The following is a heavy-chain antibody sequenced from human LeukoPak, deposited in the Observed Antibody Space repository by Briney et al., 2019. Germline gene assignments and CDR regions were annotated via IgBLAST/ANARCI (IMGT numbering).Heavy chain of an antibody. CDR2: ISSNGGST. Sequence: GGSLRLSCAASGFTFSSYAMHWVRQAPGKGLEYVSAISSNGGSTYYANSVKGRFTISRDNSKNTLYLQMGSLRAEDMAVYYCARALGTHGGYYFDYWGQGTLVTVSS. V-gene: IGHV3-64*01. D-gene: IGHD1-26*01. CDR3: ARALGTHGGYYFDY. J-gene: IGHJ4*02. CDR1: GFTFSSYA.